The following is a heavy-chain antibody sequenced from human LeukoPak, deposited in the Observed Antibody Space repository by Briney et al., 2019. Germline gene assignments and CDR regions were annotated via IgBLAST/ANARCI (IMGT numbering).Heavy chain of an antibody. V-gene: IGHV3-33*01. CDR3: ASWRITKQGLY. CDR1: GFTFSSYG. D-gene: IGHD3-10*01. Sequence: GGSLRLSCAASGFTFSSYGMHWVRQAPGKGLEWVAVIWYDGSNKYYADSVKGRFTISRDNSKNTLYLQMNSLRAEDTAVYYCASWRITKQGLYWGQGTLVTVSS. J-gene: IGHJ4*02. CDR2: IWYDGSNK.